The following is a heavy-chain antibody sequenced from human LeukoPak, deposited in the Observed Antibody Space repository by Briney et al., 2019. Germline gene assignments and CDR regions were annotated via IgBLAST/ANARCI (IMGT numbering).Heavy chain of an antibody. CDR2: ISYDGSNK. Sequence: GRSLRLSCAASGFTFSSYAMHWVRQAPGKGLEWVAVISYDGSNKYYADSVKGRFTISRDDSKNTLYLQMNSLRAEDTAVYYCARDRSLDYWGQGTLVTVSS. CDR1: GFTFSSYA. V-gene: IGHV3-30*04. D-gene: IGHD2-15*01. J-gene: IGHJ4*02. CDR3: ARDRSLDY.